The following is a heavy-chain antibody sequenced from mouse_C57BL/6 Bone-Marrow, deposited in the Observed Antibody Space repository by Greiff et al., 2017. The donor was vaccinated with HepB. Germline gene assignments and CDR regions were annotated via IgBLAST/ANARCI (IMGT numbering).Heavy chain of an antibody. CDR1: GYSITSGYY. CDR2: ISYDGSN. Sequence: EVQLQESGPGLVKPSQSLSLTCSVTGYSITSGYYWNWLRQFPGNKLEWMGYISYDGSNNYNPSLKNRISITRDTSKNQFFLKLNSVTTEDTATYYCARAHGDAYWGQGTLVTVSA. CDR3: ARAHGDAY. V-gene: IGHV3-6*01. J-gene: IGHJ3*01.